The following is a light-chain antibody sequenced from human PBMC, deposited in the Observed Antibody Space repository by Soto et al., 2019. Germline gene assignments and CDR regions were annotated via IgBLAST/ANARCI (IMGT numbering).Light chain of an antibody. CDR2: DVS. V-gene: IGLV2-14*01. CDR3: SSYTSSSTYV. J-gene: IGLJ1*01. CDR1: SSDVGGYNY. Sequence: QSALTQPASVSGSPGQSIAISCTGTSSDVGGYNYVSWYQQHPGKAPKLMVYDVSNRLSGVSNRFSGSKSGNTASLTISGLQAKDEADYYCSSYTSSSTYVFGTGTKLTVL.